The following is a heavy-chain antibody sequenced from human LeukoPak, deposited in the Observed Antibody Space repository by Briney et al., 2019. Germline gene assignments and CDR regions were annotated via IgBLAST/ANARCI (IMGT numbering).Heavy chain of an antibody. CDR2: IKQDGSEK. Sequence: GGSLRLSCAASGFTLASYWMSWVRLAPGKGLEWVANIKQDGSEKYYVDSVKGRFTISRDNAKNSLYLQMNSLRAEDTAVYYCAREDPGDFWSGYPPYYFDYWGQGTLVTVSS. J-gene: IGHJ4*02. V-gene: IGHV3-7*01. CDR1: GFTLASYW. CDR3: AREDPGDFWSGYPPYYFDY. D-gene: IGHD3-3*01.